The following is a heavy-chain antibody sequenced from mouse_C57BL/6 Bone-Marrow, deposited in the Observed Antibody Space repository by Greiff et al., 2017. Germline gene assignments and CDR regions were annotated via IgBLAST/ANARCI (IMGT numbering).Heavy chain of an antibody. D-gene: IGHD2-3*01. Sequence: DVKLVESGGGLVKPGGSLKLSCAASGFTFSSYAMSWVRQTPEKRLEWVATISDGGSYTYYPDNVKGRFTISRDNAKNNLYLQMSHLKSEDTAMYYCARDDGFWFAYWGQETLVTVSA. CDR2: ISDGGSYT. CDR3: ARDDGFWFAY. CDR1: GFTFSSYA. V-gene: IGHV5-4*01. J-gene: IGHJ3*01.